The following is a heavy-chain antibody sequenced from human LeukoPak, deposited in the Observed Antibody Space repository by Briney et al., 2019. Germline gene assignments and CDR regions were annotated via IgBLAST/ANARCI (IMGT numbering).Heavy chain of an antibody. Sequence: PSETLSLTCTVSGGSISSYYWGWIRQPAGKGLESIGHISTSGSTNYNPSLKSRVTISVETSKNEFSLKLRSVTAADTAVYYCARVTGYRIEDYFDYWGQGTLVTVSS. CDR1: GGSISSYY. D-gene: IGHD6-13*01. V-gene: IGHV4-4*07. CDR3: ARVTGYRIEDYFDY. CDR2: ISTSGST. J-gene: IGHJ4*02.